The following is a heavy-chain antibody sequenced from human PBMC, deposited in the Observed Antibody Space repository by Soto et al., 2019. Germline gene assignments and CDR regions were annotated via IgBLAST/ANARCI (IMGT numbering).Heavy chain of an antibody. J-gene: IGHJ4*02. D-gene: IGHD3-10*01. CDR3: ERATAWPPYGSGCSY. CDR1: GFTFSSYE. V-gene: IGHV3-48*03. Sequence: PGGSLRLSCAASGFTFSSYEMNWVRQAPGKGLEWVSYISSSGSTIYYADSVKGRFTISRDNAKNSLYLQMNSLRAEDTAVYYCERATAWPPYGSGCSYWGQGALVTASS. CDR2: ISSSGSTI.